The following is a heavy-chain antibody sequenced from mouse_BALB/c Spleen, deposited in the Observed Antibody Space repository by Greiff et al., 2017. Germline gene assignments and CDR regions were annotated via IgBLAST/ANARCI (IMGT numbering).Heavy chain of an antibody. D-gene: IGHD2-10*02. Sequence: QVTLKESGPGILQPSQTLSLTCSFSGFSLSTSGMGVGWIRQPSGKGLEWLAHIWWDDDKRYNPALKSRLTISKDTSSNQVFLKIASVDTADTATYYCARIVKYGNYNAMDYWGQGTSVTVSS. CDR3: ARIVKYGNYNAMDY. V-gene: IGHV8-8*01. J-gene: IGHJ4*01. CDR2: IWWDDDK. CDR1: GFSLSTSGMG.